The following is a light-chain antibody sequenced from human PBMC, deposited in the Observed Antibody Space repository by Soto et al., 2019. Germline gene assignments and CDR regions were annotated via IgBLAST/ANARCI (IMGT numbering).Light chain of an antibody. CDR1: TGAVTSGHY. CDR2: STS. V-gene: IGLV7-43*01. J-gene: IGLJ2*01. CDR3: PLYYGGAQPAV. Sequence: QAVVTQEPSLTVSPGGTVTLTCASSTGAVTSGHYPNWFQQKPGQAPRTLIYSTSKKHSWTPARVSGSLLGGKAALTLSGVQPEDEAEYYCPLYYGGAQPAVFGGGTKLTVL.